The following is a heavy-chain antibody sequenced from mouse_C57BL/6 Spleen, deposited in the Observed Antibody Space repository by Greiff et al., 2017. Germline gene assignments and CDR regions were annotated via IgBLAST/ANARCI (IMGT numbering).Heavy chain of an antibody. CDR2: IWSGGST. Sequence: QVQLKQSGPGLVQPSQSLSITCTVSGFSLTSYGVHWVRQSPGKGLEWLGVIWSGGSTDYNAAFISRLSISKDNSKSQVFFKMNSLQADDTAIYYCARNGRITTVVARDWYFDVWGTGTTVTVSS. V-gene: IGHV2-2*01. D-gene: IGHD1-1*01. CDR3: ARNGRITTVVARDWYFDV. J-gene: IGHJ1*03. CDR1: GFSLTSYG.